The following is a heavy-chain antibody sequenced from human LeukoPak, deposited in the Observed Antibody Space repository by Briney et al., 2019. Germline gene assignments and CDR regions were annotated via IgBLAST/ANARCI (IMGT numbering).Heavy chain of an antibody. Sequence: ASVKVSCKASGYTFTSYSISWVRQAPGQGLERMGWISPYNGNTNYAQKLQGRVTMTTDTSTSTVNMELRSLRSDDTAVYYCARRVNCAGDCSLDYWGQGTLVTVSS. J-gene: IGHJ4*02. CDR1: GYTFTSYS. D-gene: IGHD2-21*02. CDR3: ARRVNCAGDCSLDY. V-gene: IGHV1-18*01. CDR2: ISPYNGNT.